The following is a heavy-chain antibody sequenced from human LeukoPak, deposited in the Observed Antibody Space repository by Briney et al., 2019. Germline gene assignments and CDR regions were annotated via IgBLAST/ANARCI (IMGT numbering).Heavy chain of an antibody. CDR1: GFTVSSNY. CDR3: ARGDYYDTSGYLN. Sequence: GGSLRLSCAASGFTVSSNYMSWVRQAPGKGLEWVSVLYSGGTTYYADSVKGRFTISRQTSKNTLYLQMNSLRAEDTAVYYCARGDYYDTSGYLNWGQGTLVTASS. CDR2: LYSGGTT. J-gene: IGHJ4*02. D-gene: IGHD3-22*01. V-gene: IGHV3-53*04.